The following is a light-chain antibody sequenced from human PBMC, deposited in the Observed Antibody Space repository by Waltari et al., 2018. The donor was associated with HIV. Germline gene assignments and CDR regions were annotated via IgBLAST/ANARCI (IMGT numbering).Light chain of an antibody. J-gene: IGKJ2*01. Sequence: IVLTQSPGTLSLSPGEGATLPCRASQSVDSNYLAWYQQKPGQAPRLLIYGASSRATGIPDRFSGSGSGTDFTLTISRLEPEDSAVYYCQQYGSSPYTFGQGTKLEI. CDR2: GAS. CDR3: QQYGSSPYT. CDR1: QSVDSNY. V-gene: IGKV3-20*01.